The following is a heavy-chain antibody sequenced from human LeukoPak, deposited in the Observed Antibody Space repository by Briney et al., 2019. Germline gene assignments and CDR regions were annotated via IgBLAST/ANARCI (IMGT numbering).Heavy chain of an antibody. J-gene: IGHJ4*02. D-gene: IGHD3-3*01. CDR1: GYTFTGYY. V-gene: IGHV1-2*02. CDR2: INPNSGGT. CDR3: ARLEVIDYDFWSGYHHYFDY. Sequence: ASVKVSCKASGYTFTGYYMHWVRQAPGQGLEWMGWINPNSGGTNYAQKFQGRVTMTRDTSISTAYMELSRLRSDDTAVYYCARLEVIDYDFWSGYHHYFDYWGQGTLVTVSS.